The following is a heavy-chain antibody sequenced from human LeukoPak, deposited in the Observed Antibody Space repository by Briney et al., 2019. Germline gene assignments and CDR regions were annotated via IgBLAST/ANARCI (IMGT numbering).Heavy chain of an antibody. CDR1: GGSISSGGYS. CDR2: IYHSGST. Sequence: SQTLSLTCAVSGGSISSGGYSWSWIRQPPGKGLEWIGYIYHSGSTYYNPSLKSRVTISVDRSKNQFSLKLSSVTAADTAVYYCARYDSRLNWFDPWGQGTLVTVSS. CDR3: ARYDSRLNWFDP. V-gene: IGHV4-30-2*01. J-gene: IGHJ5*02. D-gene: IGHD3-22*01.